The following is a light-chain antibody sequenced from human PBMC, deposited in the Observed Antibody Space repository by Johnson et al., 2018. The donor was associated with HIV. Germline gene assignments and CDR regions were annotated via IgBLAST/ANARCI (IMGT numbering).Light chain of an antibody. CDR3: GTWDSSLSAYV. CDR2: RNN. V-gene: IGLV1-44*01. J-gene: IGLJ1*01. CDR1: ISNFVCNT. Sequence: HSVLTQPPSASGTPGQRVTISCSGSISNFVCNTVNWYQQLPGTAPKLLIYRNNQRPSGVPDRFSGSKSGTSASLAISGLRAEDEADYYCGTWDSSLSAYVIGTGTKVTVL.